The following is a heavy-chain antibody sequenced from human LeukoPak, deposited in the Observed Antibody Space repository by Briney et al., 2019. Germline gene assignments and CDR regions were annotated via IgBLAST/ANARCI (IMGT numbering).Heavy chain of an antibody. CDR1: GFTFSSYG. Sequence: GGSLRLSCAASGFTFSSYGMHWVRQAPGKGLEWVAFIRYDGSNKYYADSVKGRFTISRDNSKNTLYLQMNSLKTEDTAVYYCTTETYYDFWSGYYTQGYFDYWGQETLVTVSS. V-gene: IGHV3-30*02. J-gene: IGHJ4*02. D-gene: IGHD3-3*01. CDR2: IRYDGSNK. CDR3: TTETYYDFWSGYYTQGYFDY.